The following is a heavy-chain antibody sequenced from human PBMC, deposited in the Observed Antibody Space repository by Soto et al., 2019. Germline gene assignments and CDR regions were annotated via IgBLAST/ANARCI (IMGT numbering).Heavy chain of an antibody. CDR3: ARATTGRDTAMVNPYYFDY. Sequence: SETLSLTCTVSGGSISSYYWSWIRQHPGKGLEWIGYIYYSGSTYYNPSLKSRVTISVDTSKNQFSLKLSSVTAADTAVYYCARATTGRDTAMVNPYYFDYWGQGTLVTVSS. J-gene: IGHJ4*02. CDR1: GGSISSYY. CDR2: IYYSGST. V-gene: IGHV4-59*06. D-gene: IGHD5-18*01.